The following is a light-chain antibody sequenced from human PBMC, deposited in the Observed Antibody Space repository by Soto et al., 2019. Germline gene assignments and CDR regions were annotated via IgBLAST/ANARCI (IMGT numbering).Light chain of an antibody. V-gene: IGKV1-5*03. Sequence: DIQMTQSPSTLSASVGDRVTITCRASQSISSWLAWYQQKPGKAPKLLIYKASILETGVPSRFSGSGSGTEFPLTINSQQPDDFATYYCQQYNTYSYTFGQGTKLGI. CDR2: KAS. CDR3: QQYNTYSYT. J-gene: IGKJ2*01. CDR1: QSISSW.